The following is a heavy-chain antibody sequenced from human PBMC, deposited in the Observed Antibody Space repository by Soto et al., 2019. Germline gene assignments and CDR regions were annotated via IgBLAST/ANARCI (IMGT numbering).Heavy chain of an antibody. V-gene: IGHV1-2*02. CDR1: GYTFTGYY. CDR2: INPNSGGT. CDR3: ARASIRITGTTPWDY. J-gene: IGHJ4*02. Sequence: ASVKVSCKASGYTFTGYYMHWVRQAPGQGLEWMGWINPNSGGTNYAQKFQGRVAMTRDTSISTAYMELSRLSSDDTAVYYCARASIRITGTTPWDYWGQGTLVTVSS. D-gene: IGHD1-7*01.